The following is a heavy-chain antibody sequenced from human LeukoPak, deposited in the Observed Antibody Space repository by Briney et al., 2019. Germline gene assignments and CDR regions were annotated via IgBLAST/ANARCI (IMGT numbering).Heavy chain of an antibody. J-gene: IGHJ4*02. CDR2: ISYDGSNK. D-gene: IGHD3-3*01. CDR1: GFSFSSYW. Sequence: GGSLRLSCAASGFSFSSYWMSWVCQAPGKGLEWVAVISYDGSNKYYADSVKGRFTISRDNSKNTLYLQMNSLRAEDTAVYYCARDLDDFSAVGLDYWGQGTLVTVSS. CDR3: ARDLDDFSAVGLDY. V-gene: IGHV3-30*03.